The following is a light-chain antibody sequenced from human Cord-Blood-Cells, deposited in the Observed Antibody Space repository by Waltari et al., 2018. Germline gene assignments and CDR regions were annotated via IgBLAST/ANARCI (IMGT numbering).Light chain of an antibody. CDR1: SSDGGSYNL. V-gene: IGLV2-23*01. J-gene: IGLJ3*02. Sequence: QSALTQPASVSGSPGQSITISCPGTSSDGGSYNLVSWYQQHPGKAPKIMIYEGSKRPSGVSNRFSGSKSGNTASLTISGLQAEDEADYYCCSYAGSSTWVFGGGTKLTVL. CDR2: EGS. CDR3: CSYAGSSTWV.